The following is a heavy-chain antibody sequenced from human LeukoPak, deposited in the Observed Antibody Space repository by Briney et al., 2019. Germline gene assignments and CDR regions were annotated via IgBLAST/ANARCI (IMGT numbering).Heavy chain of an antibody. Sequence: GESLKISCRGSGHDFSDYWIGWVRQMPGKGLEWMGIIFPGDSNTIYGPSFQGQVTISVDRSISTAYLQWSSLKASDTAMYYCARREDGMDVWGQGTTVTVSS. CDR2: IFPGDSNT. CDR3: ARREDGMDV. CDR1: GHDFSDYW. J-gene: IGHJ6*02. V-gene: IGHV5-51*01.